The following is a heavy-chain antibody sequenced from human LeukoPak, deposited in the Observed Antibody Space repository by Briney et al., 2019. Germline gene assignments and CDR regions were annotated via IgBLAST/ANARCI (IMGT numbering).Heavy chain of an antibody. CDR1: GYTFTSYD. CDR3: ATSYYDILTGYQNWFDP. V-gene: IGHV1-8*01. D-gene: IGHD3-9*01. Sequence: ASVKVSCKASGYTFTSYDINWVRQATGQGLEWMGWMNPNSGNTGCAQKFQGRVTMTRNTSISTAYMELSSLRSEDTAVHYCATSYYDILTGYQNWFDPWGQGTLVTVSS. J-gene: IGHJ5*02. CDR2: MNPNSGNT.